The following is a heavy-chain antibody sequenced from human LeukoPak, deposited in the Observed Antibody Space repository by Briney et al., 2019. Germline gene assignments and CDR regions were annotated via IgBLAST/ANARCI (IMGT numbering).Heavy chain of an antibody. CDR1: GFTFSNYG. D-gene: IGHD5-18*01. CDR2: ISYDGSNK. CDR3: AKGSTAMVTFGDY. J-gene: IGHJ4*02. V-gene: IGHV3-30*18. Sequence: GGSLRLSCAASGFTFSNYGMHWVRQAPGKGLEWVAVISYDGSNKYYADSVKGRFTISRDNSKNTLYLQMNSLRAEDTAVYYCAKGSTAMVTFGDYWGQGTLVTVSS.